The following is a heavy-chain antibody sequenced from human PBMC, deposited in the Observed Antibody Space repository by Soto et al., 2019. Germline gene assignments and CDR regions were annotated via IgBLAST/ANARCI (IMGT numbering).Heavy chain of an antibody. J-gene: IGHJ5*02. Sequence: TLSLTCTVSGGSISSGGYYWSWIRQHPGKGLEWIGYIYYSGSTYYNPSLKSRVTISVDTSKNQFSLKLSSVTAADTAVYYCARGGTGSNYAWFDPWGQGTLVTVSS. D-gene: IGHD4-4*01. V-gene: IGHV4-31*03. CDR3: ARGGTGSNYAWFDP. CDR1: GGSISSGGYY. CDR2: IYYSGST.